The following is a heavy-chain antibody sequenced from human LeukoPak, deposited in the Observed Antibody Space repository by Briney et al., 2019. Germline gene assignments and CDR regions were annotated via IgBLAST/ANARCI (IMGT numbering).Heavy chain of an antibody. D-gene: IGHD2-8*02. CDR1: TFSSYT. CDR2: IYYSGST. V-gene: IGHV4-39*01. J-gene: IGHJ4*02. CDR3: ARHTGGVLHGVGFDY. Sequence: TFSSYTMTWVRQAPGKGLEWIGSIYYSGSTYYNPSLKSRVTISVDTSKNQFSLKLSSVTAADTAVYYCARHTGGVLHGVGFDYWGQGTLVTVSS.